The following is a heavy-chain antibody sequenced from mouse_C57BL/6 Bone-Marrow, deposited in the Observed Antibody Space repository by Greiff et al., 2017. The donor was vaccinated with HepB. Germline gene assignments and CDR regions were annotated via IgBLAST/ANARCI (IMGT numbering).Heavy chain of an antibody. D-gene: IGHD2-1*01. CDR2: IHPNSGST. Sequence: VQLQQPGAELVKPGASVKLSCKASGYTFTSYWMHWVKQRPGQGLEWIGMIHPNSGSTNYNEKFKSKATLTVDKSSSTAYMQLSSLTSEDSAVYYCARNYGNDWYFDVWGTGTTVTVSP. J-gene: IGHJ1*03. V-gene: IGHV1-64*01. CDR1: GYTFTSYW. CDR3: ARNYGNDWYFDV.